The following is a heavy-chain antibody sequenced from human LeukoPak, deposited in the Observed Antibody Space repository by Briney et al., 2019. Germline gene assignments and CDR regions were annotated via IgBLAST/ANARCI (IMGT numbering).Heavy chain of an antibody. V-gene: IGHV4-39*01. CDR2: MYYSGKT. J-gene: IGHJ4*02. CDR3: ARLVTTIIVVIDY. Sequence: KPSETLSLTCNVSGGSVSSSGYYWGWIRQTPVKGLEWIGSMYYSGKTYYNPSLKSRVTITVDTSKNQFSLKLSSLTAADTAVYYCARLVTTIIVVIDYWGQGALVTVSS. D-gene: IGHD3-22*01. CDR1: GGSVSSSGYY.